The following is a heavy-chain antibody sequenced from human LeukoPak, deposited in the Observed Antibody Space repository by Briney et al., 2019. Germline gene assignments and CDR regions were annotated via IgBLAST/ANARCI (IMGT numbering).Heavy chain of an antibody. CDR1: GFIFSTYS. CDR3: ARDRTGPDAFDI. J-gene: IGHJ3*02. Sequence: RGSLRLSSAPSGFIFSTYSMSWGRQAPGEGLEWVSSISSTSSYIYYADSVKGRFTFSRDNAKSSLYLQINRLRVEDTAVYYCARDRTGPDAFDIWGQGTMVTVSS. V-gene: IGHV3-21*01. CDR2: ISSTSSYI.